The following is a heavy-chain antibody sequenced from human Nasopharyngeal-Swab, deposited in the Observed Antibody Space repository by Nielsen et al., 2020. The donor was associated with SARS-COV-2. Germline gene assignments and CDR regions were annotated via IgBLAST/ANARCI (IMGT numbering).Heavy chain of an antibody. V-gene: IGHV3-30*18. CDR2: ISYDGSNK. Sequence: SLRLSCAASGFTFSSYGMHWVRQAPGKGLEWVAVISYDGSNKYYADSVKGRFTISRDNSKNTLYLQMNSLRAEDTAVYYCAKRPYSGSYYGYYYYGMDVWGQGTTVTVSS. J-gene: IGHJ6*02. D-gene: IGHD1-26*01. CDR1: GFTFSSYG. CDR3: AKRPYSGSYYGYYYYGMDV.